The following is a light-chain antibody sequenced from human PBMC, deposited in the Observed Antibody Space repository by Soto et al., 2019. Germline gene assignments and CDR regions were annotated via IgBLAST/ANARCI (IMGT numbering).Light chain of an antibody. CDR1: QSVSYSSISENY. CDR3: QQYYTTPFT. CDR2: WAS. J-gene: IGKJ3*01. V-gene: IGKV4-1*01. Sequence: DIVMTQSPDSLAVSLGERVTINCKSSQSVSYSSISENYLTWYQQKPGQPPKLLIYWASARESGVPDRFSGSGSGTNFTLTISSLQAEDVAIYYCQQYYTTPFTFGPGTKVEI.